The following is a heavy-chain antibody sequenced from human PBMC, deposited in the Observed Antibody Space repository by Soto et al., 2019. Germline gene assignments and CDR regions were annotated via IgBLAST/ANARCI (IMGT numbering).Heavy chain of an antibody. J-gene: IGHJ4*02. D-gene: IGHD2-21*02. CDR2: IWHDGSNK. Sequence: QVQLVESGGGVVQPGRSLRLSCAASGFTFSSYGMHWVRQAPGKGLEWVAVIWHDGSNKYYADSVKGRFTISRDNSKNTLYLQMNSLRAEDTAVYYCARDEAYCGGDGYHSEGFDYWGQGTLVTVSS. V-gene: IGHV3-33*01. CDR1: GFTFSSYG. CDR3: ARDEAYCGGDGYHSEGFDY.